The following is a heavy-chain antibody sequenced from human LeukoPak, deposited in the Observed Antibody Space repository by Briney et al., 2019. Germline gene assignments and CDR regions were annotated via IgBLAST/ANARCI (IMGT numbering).Heavy chain of an antibody. J-gene: IGHJ6*04. CDR3: AELGITMIGGV. D-gene: IGHD3-10*02. CDR1: GFTFSSYE. V-gene: IGHV3-48*03. Sequence: GGSLRLSCAASGFTFSSYEMNWVRQAPGKGLEWVSYISSSGSTIYYADSVKGRFTISRDNARKSLYLQMNSLRAEDTAVYYCAELGITMIGGVWGKGTTVTISS. CDR2: ISSSGSTI.